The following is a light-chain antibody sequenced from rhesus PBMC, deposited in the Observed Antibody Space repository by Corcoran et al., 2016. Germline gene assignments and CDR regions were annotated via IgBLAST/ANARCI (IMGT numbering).Light chain of an antibody. V-gene: IGLV2-32*01. Sequence: QAALTQPRSVSGSPGQSVTISCTGTSSDIGGYNYVSWYQQHPGTAPKLMISEVSKRPSGVSARFSGSKSGNTASLTISGLQAEDEADYYCCSYGGSYPYIFGAGTRLTVL. CDR1: SSDIGGYNY. CDR3: CSYGGSYPYI. CDR2: EVS. J-gene: IGLJ1*01.